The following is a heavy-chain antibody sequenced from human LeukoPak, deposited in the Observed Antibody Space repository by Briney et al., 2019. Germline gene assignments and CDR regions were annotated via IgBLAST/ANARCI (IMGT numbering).Heavy chain of an antibody. CDR2: IYHSGST. J-gene: IGHJ3*02. CDR3: AKCRRMVDAFDI. Sequence: SETLSLTCNVSGYSISSGYYWGWIRQPPGKGLEWIGSIYHSGSTYYNPSLKSRVTISVDTSKNQFSLKLSSVTAADTAVYYCAKCRRMVDAFDIWGQGTMVTVSS. CDR1: GYSISSGYY. V-gene: IGHV4-38-2*02. D-gene: IGHD2-8*01.